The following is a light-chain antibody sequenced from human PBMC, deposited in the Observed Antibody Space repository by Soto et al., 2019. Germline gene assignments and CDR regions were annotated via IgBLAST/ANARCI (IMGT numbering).Light chain of an antibody. V-gene: IGLV2-8*01. CDR2: EVN. Sequence: QSALTQPPSASGSPGRSVTISCTGTSSDVGNYDYISWYQQRPGKAPKFIIYEVNKRPSGVPDRFFGSKSGNTASLTVSGLQAEDEADYYCSSYAGSNNYVFGTGTKVTVL. CDR3: SSYAGSNNYV. CDR1: SSDVGNYDY. J-gene: IGLJ1*01.